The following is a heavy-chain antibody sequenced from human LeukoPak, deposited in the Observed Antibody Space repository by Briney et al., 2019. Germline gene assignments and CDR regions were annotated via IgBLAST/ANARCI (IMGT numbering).Heavy chain of an antibody. V-gene: IGHV3-64D*06. Sequence: SGGSLRLSCSASGFTFSSYAMHWVRQAPGKGLEYVSAISSNGGSTYYADSVKGRFTISRDNSKNTLYLQMCSLRAEDTAVYYCVKAVGAAAGTFWFDPWGQGTLVTVSS. CDR2: ISSNGGST. D-gene: IGHD6-13*01. J-gene: IGHJ5*02. CDR3: VKAVGAAAGTFWFDP. CDR1: GFTFSSYA.